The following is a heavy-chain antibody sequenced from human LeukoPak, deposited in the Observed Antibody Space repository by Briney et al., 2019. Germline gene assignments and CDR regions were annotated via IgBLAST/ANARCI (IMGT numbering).Heavy chain of an antibody. J-gene: IGHJ4*02. V-gene: IGHV3-30*03. CDR3: ARGCSETTCYRGGFDY. CDR1: GFTFTNYG. CDR2: ISYDGGKK. Sequence: GGSLRLSCAASGFTFTNYGMHWVRQAPGKGLEWVAVISYDGGKKYYADSVKGRFTISRDNSKKTVSLQMNSLRAEDTAVYYCARGCSETTCYRGGFDYWGQGALVTVSS. D-gene: IGHD2-2*01.